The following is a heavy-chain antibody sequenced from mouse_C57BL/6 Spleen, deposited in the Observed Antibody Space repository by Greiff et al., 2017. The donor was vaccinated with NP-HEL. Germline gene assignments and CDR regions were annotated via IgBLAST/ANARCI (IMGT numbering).Heavy chain of an antibody. CDR3: ARVTTENYFDY. Sequence: QVQLKQPGAELVKPGASVKLSCKASGYTFTSYWMHWVKQRPGQGLEWIGMIHPNSGSTNYNEKFKSKATLTVDKSSSTAYMQLSSLTSEDSAVYYCARVTTENYFDYWGQGTTLTVSS. D-gene: IGHD1-1*01. J-gene: IGHJ2*01. CDR1: GYTFTSYW. V-gene: IGHV1-64*01. CDR2: IHPNSGST.